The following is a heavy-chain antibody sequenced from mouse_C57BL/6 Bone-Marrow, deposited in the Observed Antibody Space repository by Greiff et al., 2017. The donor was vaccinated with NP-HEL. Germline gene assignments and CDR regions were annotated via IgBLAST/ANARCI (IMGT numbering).Heavy chain of an antibody. Sequence: EVQVVESGGDLVKPGGSLKLSCAASGFTFSSYGMSWVRQTPDKRLEWVATISSGGGYTYYPDSVKGRFTISRDNAKNTLYLQMSSLKSEDTAMYYCARHYYYGSSYLYWYFDVWGTGTTVTVSS. V-gene: IGHV5-6*01. J-gene: IGHJ1*03. D-gene: IGHD1-1*01. CDR2: ISSGGGYT. CDR1: GFTFSSYG. CDR3: ARHYYYGSSYLYWYFDV.